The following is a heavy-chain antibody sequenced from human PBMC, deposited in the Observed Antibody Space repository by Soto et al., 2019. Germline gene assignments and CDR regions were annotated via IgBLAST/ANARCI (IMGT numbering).Heavy chain of an antibody. D-gene: IGHD4-17*01. J-gene: IGHJ4*02. CDR2: GYYSGTT. Sequence: SETLSLTCTISGGSIRNGGYYCSWIRRPPGKRLEWIGYGYYSGTTNYNPSLKSRVTISVDLSKNRFSLRLSSVTTADTALYYCARTTAVPNTLRSRYFFDYWGQGTLVTVSS. CDR1: GGSIRNGGYY. V-gene: IGHV4-61*08. CDR3: ARTTAVPNTLRSRYFFDY.